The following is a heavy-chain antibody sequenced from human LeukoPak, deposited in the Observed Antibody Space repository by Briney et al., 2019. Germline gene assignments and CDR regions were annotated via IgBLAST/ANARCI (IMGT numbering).Heavy chain of an antibody. CDR2: IYYSGST. J-gene: IGHJ5*02. V-gene: IGHV4-59*01. Sequence: PSETLSLTCTVSGGPISSYYWSWIRQPPGKGLEWIGYIYYSGSTNYNPSLKSRVTISVDTSKNQFSLKLSSVTAADTAVYYCARDPAVAGSNWFDPWGQGTLVTVSS. D-gene: IGHD6-19*01. CDR1: GGPISSYY. CDR3: ARDPAVAGSNWFDP.